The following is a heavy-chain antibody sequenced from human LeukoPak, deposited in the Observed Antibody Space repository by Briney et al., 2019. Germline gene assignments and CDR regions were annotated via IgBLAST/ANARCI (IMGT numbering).Heavy chain of an antibody. CDR3: ARASGGASDFDY. CDR2: IYNSETT. CDR1: GGSISSYY. J-gene: IGHJ4*02. D-gene: IGHD3-16*01. Sequence: SETLSLTCTVSGGSISSYYWSWLRQPPGKGLEWIGYIYNSETTNYNPSLKSRVTISVDTSKNHLSLKLSSVTAADTAVYYCARASGGASDFDYWGQGTLVTVSS. V-gene: IGHV4-59*01.